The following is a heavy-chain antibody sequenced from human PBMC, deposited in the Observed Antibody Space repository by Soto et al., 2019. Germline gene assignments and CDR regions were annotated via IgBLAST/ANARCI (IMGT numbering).Heavy chain of an antibody. Sequence: TSETLSLTCAVSGGSISSISWWSWVRQPPGKGLEWIGEIYHSGSTNYNPSLKSRVTISVDKSKNQFSLKLSSVTAADTAVYYCARDGYGDYDFYWLDPWGQGTLVTVSS. D-gene: IGHD4-17*01. CDR3: ARDGYGDYDFYWLDP. CDR1: GGSISSISW. V-gene: IGHV4-4*02. J-gene: IGHJ5*02. CDR2: IYHSGST.